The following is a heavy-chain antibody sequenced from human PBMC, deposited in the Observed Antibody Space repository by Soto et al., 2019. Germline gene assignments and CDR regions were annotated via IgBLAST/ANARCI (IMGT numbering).Heavy chain of an antibody. CDR1: GFTFSSYA. CDR3: AKTVFDSYDAFDI. Sequence: PGGSLRLACAASGFTFSSYAMSWVRQAPGKGLEWVSAISGSGGSTYYADSVKGRFTISRDNSKNTLYLQMNSLRAEDTAVYYCAKTVFDSYDAFDIWGQGTMVTVSS. D-gene: IGHD4-4*01. J-gene: IGHJ3*02. CDR2: ISGSGGST. V-gene: IGHV3-23*01.